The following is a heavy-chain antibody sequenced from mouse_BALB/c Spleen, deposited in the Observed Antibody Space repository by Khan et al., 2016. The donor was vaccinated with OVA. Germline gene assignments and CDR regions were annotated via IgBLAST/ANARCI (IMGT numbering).Heavy chain of an antibody. CDR2: ISSDSYTI. D-gene: IGHD1-1*01. Sequence: LVESGGGLVQSGGSRKLSCAASGFTFTSYGMHWIRQAPEKGLEWVAYISSDSYTIYYADTVKGRFTISRDNPKNTLFLQMTSLRSGDTAIYFCATSYFYGYYFDYGGQGTTLTVSS. CDR3: ATSYFYGYYFDY. CDR1: GFTFTSYG. J-gene: IGHJ2*01. V-gene: IGHV5-17*02.